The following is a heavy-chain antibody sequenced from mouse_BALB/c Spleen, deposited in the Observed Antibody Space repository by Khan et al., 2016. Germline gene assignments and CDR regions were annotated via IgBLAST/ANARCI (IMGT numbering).Heavy chain of an antibody. D-gene: IGHD2-2*01. CDR3: AREGGYGYDAWFAY. V-gene: IGHV3-2*02. CDR2: ISYRGIT. Sequence: EVQLVESGPGLVKPSQSLSLTCTVTGYSITSDYAWNWIRQFPGNKLEWMGYISYRGITSYNPSLESRISITRDTPKNQFFLQLNSVTTEDTATYYCAREGGYGYDAWFAYWGQGTLVTVSA. J-gene: IGHJ3*01. CDR1: GYSITSDYA.